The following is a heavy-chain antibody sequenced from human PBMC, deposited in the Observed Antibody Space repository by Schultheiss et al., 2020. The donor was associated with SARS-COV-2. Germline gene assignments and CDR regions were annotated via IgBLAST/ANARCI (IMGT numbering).Heavy chain of an antibody. CDR1: GGSFSGYY. V-gene: IGHV4-34*01. Sequence: SETLSLTCAVYGGSFSGYYWSWIRQPPGKGLEWIGEINHSGSTIYNPSLKSRVTISVDTSKNQFSLKLSSVTAADTAVYYCARTLYSSGWYDIDYWGQGTLVTVSS. CDR2: INHSGST. D-gene: IGHD6-19*01. CDR3: ARTLYSSGWYDIDY. J-gene: IGHJ4*02.